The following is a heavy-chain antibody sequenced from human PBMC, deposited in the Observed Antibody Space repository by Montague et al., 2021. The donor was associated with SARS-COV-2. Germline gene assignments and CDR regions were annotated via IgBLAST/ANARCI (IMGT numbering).Heavy chain of an antibody. D-gene: IGHD3-16*01. J-gene: IGHJ4*02. CDR2: ITRDGTNT. Sequence: YLRLSCAASGFTFSNYWIHWVRQAPGKGLVWVSRITRDGTNTAYADSVKGRFTLSRDDAKNTAYLQMDSLSVEDTAVYYCARDGGVGTPFDHWGQGTLVIVSS. V-gene: IGHV3-74*01. CDR1: GFTFSNYW. CDR3: ARDGGVGTPFDH.